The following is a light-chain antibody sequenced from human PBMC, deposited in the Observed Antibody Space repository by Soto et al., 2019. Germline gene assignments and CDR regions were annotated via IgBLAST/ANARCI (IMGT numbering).Light chain of an antibody. Sequence: QSVVTQPPSASGSPGQRVIISCSGGSSNIGSNSVSWYQLLPGTAPKLLIYTNNQRPSRVPDRFSGSKSGNSASLAISGLQSQDEADYYCAAWDDSLNGYVFGTGTKVTVL. J-gene: IGLJ1*01. V-gene: IGLV1-44*01. CDR3: AAWDDSLNGYV. CDR1: SSNIGSNS. CDR2: TNN.